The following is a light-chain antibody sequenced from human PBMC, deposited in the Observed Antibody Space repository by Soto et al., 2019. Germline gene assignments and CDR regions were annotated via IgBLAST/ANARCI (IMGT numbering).Light chain of an antibody. Sequence: QSVLTQSPSASASLGASVKLTCTLSSGHSTYAIAWHQQQPEKGPRYLMKVNSDGRHSKGDGIPDRFSGSSSGAERYLTISSLQSEDEADYYCQTWDTGIVIFGGGTKVTVL. V-gene: IGLV4-69*01. J-gene: IGLJ2*01. CDR3: QTWDTGIVI. CDR1: SGHSTYA. CDR2: VNSDGRH.